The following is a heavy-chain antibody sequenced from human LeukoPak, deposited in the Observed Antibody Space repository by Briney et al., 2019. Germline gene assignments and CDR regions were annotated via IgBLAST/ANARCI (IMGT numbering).Heavy chain of an antibody. Sequence: SETLSLTCTVSGYYISDGFYWDWIRQTPGNGLEWIGSIFHSGTTYYNPSLKSRVTISTDTSKNHFSLNLNSVTAADTAVYYCARRRYMDVWGKGTTVTISS. V-gene: IGHV4-38-2*02. CDR3: ARRRYMDV. J-gene: IGHJ6*03. CDR2: IFHSGTT. CDR1: GYYISDGFY.